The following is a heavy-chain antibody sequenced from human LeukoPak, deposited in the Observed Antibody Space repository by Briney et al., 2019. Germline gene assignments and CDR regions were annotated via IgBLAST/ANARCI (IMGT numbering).Heavy chain of an antibody. CDR2: ISYDGSNK. V-gene: IGHV3-30-3*01. CDR3: ARDLVAARYAFDI. J-gene: IGHJ3*02. Sequence: GGSLRLSCAASGFTFSSYAMHRVRQAPGKGLEWVAVISYDGSNKYYADSVKGRFTISRDNSKNTLYLQMNSLRAEDTAVYYCARDLVAARYAFDIWGQGTVVTVS. CDR1: GFTFSSYA. D-gene: IGHD6-6*01.